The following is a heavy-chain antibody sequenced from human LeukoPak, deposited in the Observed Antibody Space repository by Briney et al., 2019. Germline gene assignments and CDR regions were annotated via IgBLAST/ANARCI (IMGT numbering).Heavy chain of an antibody. Sequence: GGSLRLSCAASGFTFRSYWMSWVRQAPGKGLEWVANIKQDGSEKYYVDSVKGRLTISRDDAKKSLYLQMNSLRAEDTAVYYCARDGGPFDSWGQGTLVTVSS. CDR2: IKQDGSEK. D-gene: IGHD3-16*01. CDR1: GFTFRSYW. V-gene: IGHV3-7*03. J-gene: IGHJ4*02. CDR3: ARDGGPFDS.